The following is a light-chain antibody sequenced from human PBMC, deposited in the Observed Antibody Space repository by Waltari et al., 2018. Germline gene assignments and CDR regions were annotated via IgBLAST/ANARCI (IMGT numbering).Light chain of an antibody. Sequence: QSALTQPRSVSGSPGQSVTISCTGTSSDVGGYNYVSWYQQHPGKATQLMIYDVSRRPSGVADRVSGSKSGNTASLIISGLHAEDEADYYCCSYAGSYTWVFGGGTKLTVL. V-gene: IGLV2-11*01. CDR3: CSYAGSYTWV. CDR1: SSDVGGYNY. J-gene: IGLJ3*02. CDR2: DVS.